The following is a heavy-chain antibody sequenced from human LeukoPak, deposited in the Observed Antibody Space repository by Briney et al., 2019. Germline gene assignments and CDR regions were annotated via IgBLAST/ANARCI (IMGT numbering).Heavy chain of an antibody. CDR3: TRDPITSWQIDF. CDR1: GFTFSSFA. J-gene: IGHJ4*02. D-gene: IGHD2-2*01. V-gene: IGHV3-23*01. CDR2: LSGSGDET. Sequence: GGSLRLSCAASGFTFSSFAMTWVRQAPGKGLEWVSTLSGSGDETFSADSVKGRFTISRDNSENTVSLQMNSLRVEDTAVYYCTRDPITSWQIDFWGQGTMVTVSS.